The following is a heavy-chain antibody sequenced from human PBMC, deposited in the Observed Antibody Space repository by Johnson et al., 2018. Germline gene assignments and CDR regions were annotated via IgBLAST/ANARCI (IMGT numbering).Heavy chain of an antibody. Sequence: QVQLVQSGAEVKKPGSSVKVSCKASGGTFSSYALSWVRQAPGQGLEWMGGIIPIFGTANYAQKFQGRVTITADESTSTAYMELSSLGSDDTAVYYCACYKYYDSSGSRYFQHWGQGTLVTVSS. CDR2: IIPIFGTA. CDR3: ACYKYYDSSGSRYFQH. D-gene: IGHD3-22*01. J-gene: IGHJ1*01. CDR1: GGTFSSYA. V-gene: IGHV1-69*12.